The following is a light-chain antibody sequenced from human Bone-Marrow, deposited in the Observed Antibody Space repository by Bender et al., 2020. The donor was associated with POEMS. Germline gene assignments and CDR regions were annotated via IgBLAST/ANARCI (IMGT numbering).Light chain of an antibody. J-gene: IGLJ3*02. CDR3: SARTRTNTWL. CDR2: DVR. Sequence: QSALTQPRSMTGSPGQSVTISCTGTASDVGAYDYVSWYQQFAGKAPKLILYDVRQRPSGVPDRFSGSSSGNTASLTISRLQAEDEADYYCSARTRTNTWLFGGGTKLTVL. CDR1: ASDVGAYDY. V-gene: IGLV2-11*01.